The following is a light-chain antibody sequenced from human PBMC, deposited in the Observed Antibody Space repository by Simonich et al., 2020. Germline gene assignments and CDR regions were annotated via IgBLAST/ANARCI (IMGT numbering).Light chain of an antibody. CDR1: SSDVGGYNY. J-gene: IGLJ2*01. Sequence: QSALTQPASVSGSPGQSITISCTGTSSDVGGYNYVSWYQQHPGKAPKLMIYDVSKRPSGVSNRCSGSKSGNTASLTISGLQAEDEADYYCSSYTSSSNLVFGGGTKLTVL. CDR2: DVS. CDR3: SSYTSSSNLV. V-gene: IGLV2-14*01.